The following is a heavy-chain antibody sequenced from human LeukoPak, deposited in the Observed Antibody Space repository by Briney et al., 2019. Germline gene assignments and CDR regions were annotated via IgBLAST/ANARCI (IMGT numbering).Heavy chain of an antibody. CDR3: ARDPFLRCSSTSRYRTYGMDV. Sequence: GGSLRLSCAASGFTFSSYCMHWVRQAPGKGLVWVSRINSDGSSTSYADSVKGRFTISRDNAKNTLYLQMNRLRAEDTAVYYCARDPFLRCSSTSRYRTYGMDVWGQGTTVTVSS. CDR2: INSDGSST. J-gene: IGHJ6*02. V-gene: IGHV3-74*01. D-gene: IGHD2-2*01. CDR1: GFTFSSYC.